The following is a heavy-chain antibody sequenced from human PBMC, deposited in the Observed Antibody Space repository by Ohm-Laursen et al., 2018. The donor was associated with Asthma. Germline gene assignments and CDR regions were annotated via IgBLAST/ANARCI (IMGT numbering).Heavy chain of an antibody. Sequence: ASVKVSCKVSGYSVTSYAFSWVRQAPGQRPEWMGWIYIANTNYAPKFRDRVTLTTDTSTNTLYMDLRGLRSDDTAVYYCVRDVVDRFDHWGQGSLVIVSS. CDR3: VRDVVDRFDH. D-gene: IGHD2-21*01. CDR2: IYIANT. V-gene: IGHV1-18*04. J-gene: IGHJ4*02. CDR1: GYSVTSYA.